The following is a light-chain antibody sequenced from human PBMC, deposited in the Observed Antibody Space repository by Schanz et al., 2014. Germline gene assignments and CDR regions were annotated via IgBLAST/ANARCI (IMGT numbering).Light chain of an antibody. CDR3: CSYAGSSTV. Sequence: QSVLTQPASVSGSPGQSITISCTGTSSDVGGYNYVSWYQQHPGKAPKLMIYEVSKRPSGVPDRFSGSKSGNTASLSVSGLQAEDEADYYCCSYAGSSTVFGGGTKVTVL. CDR2: EVS. V-gene: IGLV2-23*02. J-gene: IGLJ3*02. CDR1: SSDVGGYNY.